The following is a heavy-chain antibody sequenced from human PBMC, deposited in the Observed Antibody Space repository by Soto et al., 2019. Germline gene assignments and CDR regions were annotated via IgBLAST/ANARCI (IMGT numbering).Heavy chain of an antibody. V-gene: IGHV4-4*02. CDR3: ARELGLYCSGGSCYSRGWFDP. Sequence: QVQLQESGPGLVKPSGTLSLTCAVSGGSISSSNWWSWVRQPPGKGLEWIGEIYHSGSTNYNPSLKSRVTISVDKSKNHFSLKLSSVTAADTAVYYCARELGLYCSGGSCYSRGWFDPWGQGTLVTVSS. CDR1: GGSISSSNW. CDR2: IYHSGST. J-gene: IGHJ5*02. D-gene: IGHD2-15*01.